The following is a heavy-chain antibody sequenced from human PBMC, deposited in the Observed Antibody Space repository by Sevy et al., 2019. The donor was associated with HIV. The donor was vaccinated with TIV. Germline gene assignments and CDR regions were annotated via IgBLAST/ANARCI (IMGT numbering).Heavy chain of an antibody. D-gene: IGHD3-10*01. CDR2: INPNNGGT. J-gene: IGHJ3*02. V-gene: IGHV1-2*06. CDR1: GYTFTGYY. CDR3: ARVSVTMVRGVIISGSSDAFDI. Sequence: ASVKVSCKASGYTFTGYYMHWVRQAPGQGLEWMGRINPNNGGTKYAQKFQGRVTMTRDTSISTAYMELSRLRSDDTAVYFRARVSVTMVRGVIISGSSDAFDIWGQGTMVPVSS.